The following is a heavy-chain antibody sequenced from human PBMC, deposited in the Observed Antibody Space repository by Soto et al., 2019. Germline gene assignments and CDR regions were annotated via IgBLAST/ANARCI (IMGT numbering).Heavy chain of an antibody. CDR3: ARDSRNSYGLDV. CDR1: GFSFSSFE. J-gene: IGHJ6*02. Sequence: QPGGSLRLSCVVSGFSFSSFEMNWVRQAPGKGLEWVSYISGSGTTTYYADSVKGRFTTSRDNAKNSLYLQMNTLSAEDTALYYCARDSRNSYGLDVWGQGTTVTVSS. V-gene: IGHV3-48*03. CDR2: ISGSGTTT.